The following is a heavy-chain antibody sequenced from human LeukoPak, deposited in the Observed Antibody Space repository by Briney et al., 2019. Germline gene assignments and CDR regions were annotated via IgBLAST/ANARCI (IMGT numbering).Heavy chain of an antibody. CDR2: IYPGDSDT. CDR1: GYSFTSYW. V-gene: IGHV5-51*01. D-gene: IGHD1-26*01. Sequence: GESLKISCKGSGYSFTSYWIGWVRQMPGKGLEWMGIIYPGDSDTRYSPSFQGQVTISADKSISTAYLQWSSLKASDTAMYYCARHLPESLYIVGATTDYWGQGTLVTVSS. J-gene: IGHJ4*02. CDR3: ARHLPESLYIVGATTDY.